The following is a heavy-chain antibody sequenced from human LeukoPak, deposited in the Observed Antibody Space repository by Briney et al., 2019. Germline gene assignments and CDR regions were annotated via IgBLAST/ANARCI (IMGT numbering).Heavy chain of an antibody. V-gene: IGHV4-59*02. Sequence: SETLSLTCAVSGGSVSGHYWDWIRQPPGKGLEWIGYIYASGCANYHPSLKSRVTISLDTSENHVSLRLTSVTAEDTAVYYCAREAPGGSGWTYFDYWGQGSLVTVSS. J-gene: IGHJ4*02. D-gene: IGHD6-19*01. CDR2: IYASGCA. CDR1: GGSVSGHY. CDR3: AREAPGGSGWTYFDY.